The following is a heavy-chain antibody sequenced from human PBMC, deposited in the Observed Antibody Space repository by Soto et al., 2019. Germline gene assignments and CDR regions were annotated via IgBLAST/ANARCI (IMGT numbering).Heavy chain of an antibody. Sequence: GASVKVSCKASGGPFSSYAISWVRQAPGQGLEWMGGIIPIFGTANYAQKFQGRVTITADESTSTAYMELSSLRSEDTAVYYCARDLGAGYYYDSSGYHLNWFDPWGQGTLVTVSS. J-gene: IGHJ5*02. CDR1: GGPFSSYA. CDR2: IIPIFGTA. V-gene: IGHV1-69*13. CDR3: ARDLGAGYYYDSSGYHLNWFDP. D-gene: IGHD3-22*01.